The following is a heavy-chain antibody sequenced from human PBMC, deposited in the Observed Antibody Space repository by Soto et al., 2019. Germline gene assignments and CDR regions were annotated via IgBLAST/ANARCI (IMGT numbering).Heavy chain of an antibody. D-gene: IGHD5-18*01. Sequence: EVQLLESGGGWVQPGGSLRLFCAASGFSFYNSAMSWVRQAPGKGLEWVSTITGSGINSYHADSVQSRFTISRENFKDTLYLHMNDLRAEDTAVYYCARHPIGYSGNLDYWGHVPLVTVSS. V-gene: IGHV3-23*01. CDR2: ITGSGINS. J-gene: IGHJ4*01. CDR1: GFSFYNSA. CDR3: ARHPIGYSGNLDY.